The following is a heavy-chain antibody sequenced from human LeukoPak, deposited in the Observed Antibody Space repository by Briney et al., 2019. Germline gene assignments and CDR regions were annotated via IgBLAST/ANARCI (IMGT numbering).Heavy chain of an antibody. CDR3: ARDLSASGNFRSYWYFDL. J-gene: IGHJ2*01. Sequence: SETLSLTCAVSGGSISSGGYSWSWIRQPPGRGLEWIGYIYYNGSTDYNPSLKSRVTISLDTSKKQFSLKLRSVTAADTAVYYCARDLSASGNFRSYWYFDLWGRGTLVTVSS. CDR2: IYYNGST. CDR1: GGSISSGGYS. V-gene: IGHV4-61*08. D-gene: IGHD3-10*01.